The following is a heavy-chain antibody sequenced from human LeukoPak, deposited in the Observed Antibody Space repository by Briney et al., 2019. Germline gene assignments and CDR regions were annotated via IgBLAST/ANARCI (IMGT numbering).Heavy chain of an antibody. J-gene: IGHJ3*01. V-gene: IGHV4-39*02. CDR3: AREPPCGGNLNDAFDL. D-gene: IGHD4-23*01. Sequence: SETLSLTCTVSGGSITSNSDYWGWIRQPPGKGLEWVASISYTGHTQYNPSLKSRVTISIDTSKHQFSLKMASVTAADTAVYFCAREPPCGGNLNDAFDLWGHGTMVTVSS. CDR2: ISYTGHT. CDR1: GGSITSNSDY.